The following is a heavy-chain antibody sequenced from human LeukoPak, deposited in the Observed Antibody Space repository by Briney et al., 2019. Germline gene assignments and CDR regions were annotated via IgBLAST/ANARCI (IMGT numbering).Heavy chain of an antibody. J-gene: IGHJ5*02. CDR3: SRPCYDFWSGYADNWFHP. CDR2: INPNSGGT. Sequence: GASVKVSCKASGYTFTGYYMHWVRQAPGQGLEWMGWINPNSGGTNYAQKFQGRVTMTRDTSISTAYMELSRLRSDDTAVYYCSRPCYDFWSGYADNWFHPWGQGSLVTVSS. D-gene: IGHD3-3*01. CDR1: GYTFTGYY. V-gene: IGHV1-2*02.